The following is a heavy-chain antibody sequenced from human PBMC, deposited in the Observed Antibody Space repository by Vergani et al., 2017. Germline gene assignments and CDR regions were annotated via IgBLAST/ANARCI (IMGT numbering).Heavy chain of an antibody. CDR3: ARDLGIAAAGTSWFDP. J-gene: IGHJ5*02. CDR2: IIPIFGTA. V-gene: IGHV1-69*01. CDR1: GGTFSSYA. D-gene: IGHD6-13*01. Sequence: QVQLVQSGAEVKKPGSSVKVSCKASGGTFSSYAISWVRQAPGQGLEWMGGIIPIFGTANYAQKCQGRVTITADESPSTAYMELSSLRSEDTAVYYCARDLGIAAAGTSWFDPWGQGTLVTVSS.